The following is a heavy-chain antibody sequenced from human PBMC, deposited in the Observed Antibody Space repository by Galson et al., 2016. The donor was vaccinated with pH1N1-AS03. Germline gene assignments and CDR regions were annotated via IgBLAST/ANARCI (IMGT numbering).Heavy chain of an antibody. D-gene: IGHD2-21*02. V-gene: IGHV2-5*01. CDR1: GFSLSTSEVG. Sequence: PALVKPTQTLTLTCTFSGFSLSTSEVGVGWIRQPPGKALEWLALISWNGNKLYRPSLKSRLTITKDTSKNQVVLTMTNMDPEDTATYYCGHSTAGYWGQGILVTVSS. J-gene: IGHJ4*02. CDR3: GHSTAGY. CDR2: ISWNGNK.